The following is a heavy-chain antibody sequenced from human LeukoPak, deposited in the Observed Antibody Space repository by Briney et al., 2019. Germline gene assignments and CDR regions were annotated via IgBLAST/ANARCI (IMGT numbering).Heavy chain of an antibody. J-gene: IGHJ4*02. CDR3: ARENGEHLDDQYYFDY. CDR1: GGTYSSYA. D-gene: IGHD4-17*01. CDR2: IIPIFGTA. V-gene: IGHV1-69*13. Sequence: ASLKVSCKASGGTYSSYAISWVRQAPGQALEWMGGIIPIFGTANYAQKFQGRVTITADESTSTAYMELSSLRSEDTAVYYCARENGEHLDDQYYFDYWGQETLVTVSS.